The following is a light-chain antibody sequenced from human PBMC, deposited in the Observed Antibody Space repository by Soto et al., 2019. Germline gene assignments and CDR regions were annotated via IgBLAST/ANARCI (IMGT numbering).Light chain of an antibody. CDR1: NIGSKS. J-gene: IGLJ2*01. CDR3: QVWDSSSDHLYVV. V-gene: IGLV3-21*04. CDR2: YDS. Sequence: SYELTQPPSVSVAPGKTARITCGGNNIGSKSVHWYQQKPGQAPVLVIYYDSDRPSGIPERFSGSNSGNTATLTISRDEAGDEADYYCQVWDSSSDHLYVVFGGGTKLTVL.